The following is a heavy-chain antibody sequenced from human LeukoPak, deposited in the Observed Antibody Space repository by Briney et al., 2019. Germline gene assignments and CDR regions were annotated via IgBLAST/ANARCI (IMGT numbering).Heavy chain of an antibody. CDR2: INPNSGGT. CDR3: ARPSSDYYDSSGYYPIDY. J-gene: IGHJ4*02. D-gene: IGHD3-22*01. CDR1: GYTFTGYY. Sequence: ASVKVSCKASGYTFTGYYMHWVRQAPGQGLEWMGWINPNSGGTNYAQKFQGRVTMTRDTSISTAYMELSRLRSDDTAVYYCARPSSDYYDSSGYYPIDYWGQGTLVTVSS. V-gene: IGHV1-2*02.